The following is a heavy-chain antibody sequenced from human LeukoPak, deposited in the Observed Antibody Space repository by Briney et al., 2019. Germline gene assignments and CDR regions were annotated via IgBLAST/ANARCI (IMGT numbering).Heavy chain of an antibody. V-gene: IGHV3-23*01. D-gene: IGHD6-25*01. J-gene: IGHJ4*02. CDR3: AKGGSRHYYDY. CDR1: GLTFSSYA. Sequence: GGSLSLACAAAGLTFSSYAMRWVRQAPGGVLEWVSVIGGGALSTSYADSVKGRFTISRDNSKNTLYLQMNSLTAEDTAVYYCAKGGSRHYYDYWGQGTLVTVSS. CDR2: IGGGALST.